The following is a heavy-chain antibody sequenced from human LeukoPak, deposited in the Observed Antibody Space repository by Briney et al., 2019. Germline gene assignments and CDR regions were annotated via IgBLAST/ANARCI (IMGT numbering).Heavy chain of an antibody. CDR3: VRDTITYDIFTGSPDY. CDR1: GFTFSKYG. CDR2: IRYDGSKE. J-gene: IGHJ4*02. Sequence: GGSLRLSCEVSGFTFSKYGMHWVRQAPGKGLVWVSTIRYDGSKEYYADSVRGRFTISRDNSGNTLFLQMNSLGAEDTAVYYCVRDTITYDIFTGSPDYWGQGTLVIVSS. D-gene: IGHD3-9*01. V-gene: IGHV3-30*02.